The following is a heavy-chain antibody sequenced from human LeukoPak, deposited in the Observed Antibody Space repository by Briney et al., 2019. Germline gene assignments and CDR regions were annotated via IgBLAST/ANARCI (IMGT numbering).Heavy chain of an antibody. Sequence: SETLSLTCTVSGGSISNYYWTWIRQPPGKGLEWIGYIYYSGSTNYNPSLKSRVTISVDTSKNQFSLKLSSVTAADTAVYYCARGGLCSSTSCYRWFDPWGQGTLVTVSS. CDR3: ARGGLCSSTSCYRWFDP. D-gene: IGHD2-2*01. V-gene: IGHV4-59*12. CDR2: IYYSGST. J-gene: IGHJ5*02. CDR1: GGSISNYY.